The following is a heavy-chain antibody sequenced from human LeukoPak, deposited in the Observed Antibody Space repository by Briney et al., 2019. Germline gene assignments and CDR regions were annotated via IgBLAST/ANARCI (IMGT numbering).Heavy chain of an antibody. CDR3: ARDLVAFDY. D-gene: IGHD2-15*01. CDR1: GSTFSSYS. V-gene: IGHV3-48*04. J-gene: IGHJ4*02. Sequence: GGSLRLSCAASGSTFSSYSMNWVRQAPGKGLEWVSYISSSGSTIYYADSVKGRFTISRDNAKNSLYLQMNSLRAEDTAVYYCARDLVAFDYWGQGTLVTVSS. CDR2: ISSSGSTI.